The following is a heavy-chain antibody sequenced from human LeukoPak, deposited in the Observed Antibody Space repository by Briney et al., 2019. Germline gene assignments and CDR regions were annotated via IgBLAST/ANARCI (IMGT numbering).Heavy chain of an antibody. D-gene: IGHD1-26*01. J-gene: IGHJ4*02. CDR3: AKDGRELLPWYFDY. Sequence: PGGSLRLSCAASGFTFSSYGMSWVRQAPGKGLEWVSSINNSGGSTYYADSVKGRFTISGDNSKNTLYLQMNSLRAEDTAVYYCAKDGRELLPWYFDYWGQGTLVTVSS. V-gene: IGHV3-23*01. CDR1: GFTFSSYG. CDR2: INNSGGST.